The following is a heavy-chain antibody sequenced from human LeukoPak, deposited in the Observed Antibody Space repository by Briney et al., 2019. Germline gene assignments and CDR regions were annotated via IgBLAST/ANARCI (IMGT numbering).Heavy chain of an antibody. CDR3: AKDRVGSQLERPGWFDP. Sequence: GGSLRLSCAASGFTFSSYAMSWVRQAPGKGLEWVSAISGSGGSTYYADSVKGRFTISRDNSKNTLYLQVNSLRAEDTAVYYCAKDRVGSQLERPGWFDPWGQGTLVTVSS. CDR2: ISGSGGST. J-gene: IGHJ5*02. CDR1: GFTFSSYA. V-gene: IGHV3-23*01. D-gene: IGHD1-1*01.